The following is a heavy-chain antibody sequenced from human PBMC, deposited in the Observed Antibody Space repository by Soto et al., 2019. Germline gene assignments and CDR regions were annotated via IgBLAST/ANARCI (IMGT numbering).Heavy chain of an antibody. V-gene: IGHV3-30*18. CDR3: AKSRDPSKVAAPYYFDY. D-gene: IGHD6-19*01. CDR2: VSYDGSNM. J-gene: IGHJ4*02. CDR1: GFTFSSYA. Sequence: QVQLVESGGGVVQPGKSLRLSCAGSGFTFSSYAMHWVRQAPGKGLEWIIIVSYDGSNMYYTDSVKGRFTVSRDNSKNTLYLQMNSLRDEGTAVYYCAKSRDPSKVAAPYYFDYWGQGTLVTVSS.